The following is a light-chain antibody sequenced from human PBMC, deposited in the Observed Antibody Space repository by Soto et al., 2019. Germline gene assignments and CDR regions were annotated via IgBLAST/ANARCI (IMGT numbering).Light chain of an antibody. CDR1: PSVGSD. CDR2: DVS. V-gene: IGKV3-15*01. J-gene: IGKJ4*01. CDR3: QQYNSWPLT. Sequence: EIVMTQSPATLSVSPGERATLSCRASPSVGSDLARYQQKPGRTPSLLIYDVSTRATGIPARFSGSGSGTEFTLTISSLKSEDFAVYYCQQYNSWPLTFGGGTKVEIK.